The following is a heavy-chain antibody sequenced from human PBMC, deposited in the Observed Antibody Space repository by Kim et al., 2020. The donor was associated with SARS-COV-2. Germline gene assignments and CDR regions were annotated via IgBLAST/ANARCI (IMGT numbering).Heavy chain of an antibody. CDR3: ARDAPVGSHFDY. V-gene: IGHV6-1*01. D-gene: IGHD1-26*01. Sequence: HDAESVKSRITTSPDPSNNQFSLQLNSGTPEDTAVYYCARDAPVGSHFDYWGQGTLVTVSS. J-gene: IGHJ4*02.